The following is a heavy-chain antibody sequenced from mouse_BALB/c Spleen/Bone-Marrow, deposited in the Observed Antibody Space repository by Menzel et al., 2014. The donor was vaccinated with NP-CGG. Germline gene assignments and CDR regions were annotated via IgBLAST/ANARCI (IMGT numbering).Heavy chain of an antibody. CDR2: ISSGSSTI. CDR3: TRGGNWDDFDS. V-gene: IGHV5-17*02. J-gene: IGHJ2*01. D-gene: IGHD4-1*01. CDR1: GFTFSSYG. Sequence: EVQVVESGGGLVQPGGSRKLSCAASGFTFSSYGMHWVRQAPEKGLEWVAYISSGSSTIFYADTVEGRFTVSRDNPKNTLFLQMTSLRSEDTAMYFCTRGGNWDDFDSWGQGTTLTVSS.